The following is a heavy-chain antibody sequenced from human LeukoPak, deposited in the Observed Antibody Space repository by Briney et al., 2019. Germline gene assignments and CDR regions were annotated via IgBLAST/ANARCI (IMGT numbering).Heavy chain of an antibody. J-gene: IGHJ4*02. Sequence: SETLSLTCAVYGGSFSGYYWSWIRQPPGKGLEWIGEINHSGSTNYNPSLKSRVTISVDTSKNQFSLKLSSVTAADTAVYYCARADSGRFYYFDYWGQGTLVTVSS. V-gene: IGHV4-34*01. D-gene: IGHD6-19*01. CDR2: INHSGST. CDR1: GGSFSGYY. CDR3: ARADSGRFYYFDY.